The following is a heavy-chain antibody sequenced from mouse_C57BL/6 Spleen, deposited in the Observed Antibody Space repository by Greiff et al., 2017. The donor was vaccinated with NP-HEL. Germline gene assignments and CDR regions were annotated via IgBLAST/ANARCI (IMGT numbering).Heavy chain of an antibody. CDR3: AIRRDYDYGMDY. D-gene: IGHD2-4*01. Sequence: VQLQQPGAELVKPGASVKVSCKASGYTFTSYWMHWVKQRPGQGLEWIGRIHPSDGDTNYNQKFKGKATLTVDKSSSTAYMQLSSLTSEDSAVYYCAIRRDYDYGMDYWGQGTSVTVSS. CDR1: GYTFTSYW. V-gene: IGHV1-74*01. J-gene: IGHJ4*01. CDR2: IHPSDGDT.